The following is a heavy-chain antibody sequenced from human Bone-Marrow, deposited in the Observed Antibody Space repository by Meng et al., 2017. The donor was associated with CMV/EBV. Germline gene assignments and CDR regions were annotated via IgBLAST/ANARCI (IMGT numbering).Heavy chain of an antibody. CDR3: AVADIVVVPAAIRLYYFDY. CDR2: IIPIFGTA. J-gene: IGHJ4*02. CDR1: GGTFSSYA. D-gene: IGHD2-2*02. V-gene: IGHV1-69*05. Sequence: SVKVSCKASGGTFSSYAISWVRQAPGQGLEWMGGIIPIFGTANYAQKFQGRVTITTDESTSTAYMELSRLRSDDTAVYYCAVADIVVVPAAIRLYYFDYWGQGTLVTVSS.